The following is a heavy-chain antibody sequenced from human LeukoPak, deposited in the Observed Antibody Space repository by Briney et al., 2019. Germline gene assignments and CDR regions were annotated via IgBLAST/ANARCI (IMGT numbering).Heavy chain of an antibody. D-gene: IGHD2-2*01. CDR3: VTESPTCCHHFAY. Sequence: GGSLRLSCAASGLTFSDYYMTWIRQAPGKGLEWVSSISGTGTTIYSADSVEGRFTISRDNARNSLYLQLDSLRAEDTALYYCVTESPTCCHHFAYWGQGNVVSVSA. V-gene: IGHV3-11*01. J-gene: IGHJ4*02. CDR1: GLTFSDYY. CDR2: ISGTGTTI.